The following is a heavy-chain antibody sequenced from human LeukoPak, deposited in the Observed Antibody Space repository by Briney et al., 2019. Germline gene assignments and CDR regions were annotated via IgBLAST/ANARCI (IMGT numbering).Heavy chain of an antibody. CDR1: GYTFTDYY. CDR3: ARDKRSTAGNWFDP. Sequence: ASVKVSCKASGYTFTDYYIHWVRQAPGQGLEWMGRINPNSGGTNYAQRCQGRVTVTRDTSISTAYMELSTLRSDDAAVYYCARDKRSTAGNWFDPWGQGTLVTVSS. CDR2: INPNSGGT. J-gene: IGHJ5*02. V-gene: IGHV1-2*06. D-gene: IGHD1-14*01.